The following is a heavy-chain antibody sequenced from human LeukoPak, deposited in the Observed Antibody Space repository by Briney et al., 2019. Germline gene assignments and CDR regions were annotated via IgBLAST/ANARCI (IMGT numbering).Heavy chain of an antibody. CDR1: GFTFSSYS. D-gene: IGHD3-9*01. CDR3: ARASLHDWDAFDI. CDR2: ISYDGSNK. V-gene: IGHV3-30*03. J-gene: IGHJ3*02. Sequence: PGGSLRLSCAASGFTFSSYSINWVRQAPGKGLEWVAVISYDGSNKYYADSVKGRFTISRDNSKNTLYLQMNSLRAEDTAVYYCARASLHDWDAFDIWGQGTMVTVSS.